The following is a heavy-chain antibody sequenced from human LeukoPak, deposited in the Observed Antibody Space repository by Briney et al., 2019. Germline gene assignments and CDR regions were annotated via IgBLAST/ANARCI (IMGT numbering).Heavy chain of an antibody. Sequence: SETLSLTCTVSGGSISSSSYYWGWIRQPPGKGLEWIGSIYYSGSTYYNPSLKSRVTISVDTSKNQFSLKLSSVTAADTAVYYCARGASSWYYFDYWGQGTLVTVSS. J-gene: IGHJ4*02. CDR1: GGSISSSSYY. V-gene: IGHV4-39*07. CDR2: IYYSGST. D-gene: IGHD6-13*01. CDR3: ARGASSWYYFDY.